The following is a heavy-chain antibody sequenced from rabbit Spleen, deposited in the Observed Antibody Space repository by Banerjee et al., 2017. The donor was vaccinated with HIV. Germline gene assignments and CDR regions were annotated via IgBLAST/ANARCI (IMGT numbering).Heavy chain of an antibody. CDR1: GFSFSSNW. Sequence: EESGGGLVQPEGSLTLTCTVSGFSFSSNWICWVRQAPGKGLEWIACIDTNNGDTDYANWPKGRFTISKTSSTTVTLQMTSLTAADTATDFCARNYVNAFDPWGQGTLVTVS. D-gene: IGHD1-1*01. J-gene: IGHJ2*01. V-gene: IGHV1S45*01. CDR2: IDTNNGDT. CDR3: ARNYVNAFDP.